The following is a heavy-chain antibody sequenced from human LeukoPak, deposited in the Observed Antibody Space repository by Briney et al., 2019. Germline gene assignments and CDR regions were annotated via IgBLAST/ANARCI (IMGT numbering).Heavy chain of an antibody. J-gene: IGHJ6*02. V-gene: IGHV3-21*01. D-gene: IGHD2-2*01. Sequence: GGSLRLSCAASGFTFSSYSMNWVRQAPGKGLEWVSSISSSSSYIYYADSVKGRFTISRDNAKNSLYLQKNSLRAEDTAVYYCARDLEVGYCSSTSCQFYGMDVWGQGTTVTVSS. CDR2: ISSSSSYI. CDR1: GFTFSSYS. CDR3: ARDLEVGYCSSTSCQFYGMDV.